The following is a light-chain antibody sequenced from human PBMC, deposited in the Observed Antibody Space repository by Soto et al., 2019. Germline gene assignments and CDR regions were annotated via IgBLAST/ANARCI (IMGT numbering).Light chain of an antibody. CDR1: QNLDSN. V-gene: IGKV3-15*01. J-gene: IGKJ1*01. Sequence: EIVMTQSPATLSVSPGARATLSCRASQNLDSNLAWYQQKPGQAPRLLIYETSIRATGIPGRFSGSGSGTDFTLTISSLQSEDFAVYYCQQYDNWPWTFGQGTKVDIK. CDR2: ETS. CDR3: QQYDNWPWT.